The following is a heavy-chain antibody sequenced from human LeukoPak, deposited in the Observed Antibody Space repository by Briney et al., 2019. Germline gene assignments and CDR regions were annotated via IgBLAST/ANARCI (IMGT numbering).Heavy chain of an antibody. D-gene: IGHD5-18*01. CDR3: ARNLGYSYGLVN. Sequence: SETLSLTCAVYGGSFSGYYWSWIRQPPGKGLEWIGEINHSGSTNYNPSLKSRVTISVDTSKNQFSLKLSSVTAADTAVYYCARNLGYSYGLVNWGQGTLVTVSS. V-gene: IGHV4-34*01. J-gene: IGHJ4*02. CDR1: GGSFSGYY. CDR2: INHSGST.